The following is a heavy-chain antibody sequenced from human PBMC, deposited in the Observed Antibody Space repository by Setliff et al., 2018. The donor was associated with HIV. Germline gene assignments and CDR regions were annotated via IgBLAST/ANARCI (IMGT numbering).Heavy chain of an antibody. V-gene: IGHV3-21*05. CDR2: ITKDGGET. CDR1: GFSFSAFS. CDR3: AKELEKGLWYGDHYFYYGMDV. D-gene: IGHD3-10*01. J-gene: IGHJ6*02. Sequence: GGSLRLSCVASGFSFSAFSMNWVRQVPGKGLEWISYITKDGGETHFSDSVRGRFTISRDNAMNSLYLQMSSLRVEDTALYYCAKELEKGLWYGDHYFYYGMDVWGQGTTVTVSS.